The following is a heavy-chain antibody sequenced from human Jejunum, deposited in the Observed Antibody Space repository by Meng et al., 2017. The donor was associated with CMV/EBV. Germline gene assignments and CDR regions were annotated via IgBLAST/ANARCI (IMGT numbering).Heavy chain of an antibody. CDR3: TTLYRNRGGANY. D-gene: IGHD2/OR15-2a*01. V-gene: IGHV3-15*01. CDR2: IKSKSDGETT. CDR1: GFTFTNAW. J-gene: IGHJ4*02. Sequence: GFTFTNAWFTWVRQAPGRGLEWVGRIKSKSDGETTDYATPVKGRFTISRDDSKTTVFLQMNSLKIDDTAVYYCTTLYRNRGGANYWGQGTLVTVSS.